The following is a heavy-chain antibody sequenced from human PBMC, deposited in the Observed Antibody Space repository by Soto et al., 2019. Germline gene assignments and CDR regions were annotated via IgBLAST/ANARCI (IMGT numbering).Heavy chain of an antibody. CDR1: GSTFSSQW. J-gene: IGHJ4*02. V-gene: IGHV3-7*01. Sequence: PGGSLRLSCAASGSTFSSQWMDWVRQAPGKGLEWVANINQDGSEKHYVDSVKGRFTISRDNAKNSLYLQMNSLTAEDSALYYCAREDSIIIPAVSDFWGQGTLVTVSS. CDR3: AREDSIIIPAVSDF. D-gene: IGHD2-2*01. CDR2: INQDGSEK.